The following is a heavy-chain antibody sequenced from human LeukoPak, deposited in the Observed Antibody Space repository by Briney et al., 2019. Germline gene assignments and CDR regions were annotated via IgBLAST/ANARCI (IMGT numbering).Heavy chain of an antibody. J-gene: IGHJ4*02. CDR1: GFTFSSYG. D-gene: IGHD6-19*01. CDR2: IWYDGSNK. CDR3: ARVPSSGGWSSYFDY. Sequence: GGSLRLSCAASGFTFSSYGMHWVRQAPGKGLEWVAVIWYDGSNKYYADSVKGRFTISRDNSKNTLYLQMNSLRAEDTAVYYCARVPSSGGWSSYFDYWGQGTLVTVSS. V-gene: IGHV3-33*01.